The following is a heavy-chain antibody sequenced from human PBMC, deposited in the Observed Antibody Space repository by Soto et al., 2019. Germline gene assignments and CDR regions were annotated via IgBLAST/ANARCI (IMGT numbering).Heavy chain of an antibody. V-gene: IGHV1-69*06. CDR1: GGTFSSYA. CDR3: AREVLWVGELLLSDAFDI. Sequence: QVQLVQSGAEVKKPGSSVKVSCKASGGTFSSYAISWVRQAPGQGLEWMGGIIPIFGTANNAQKFQGRVTITADKSTSTAYMELSRLRSEDTAAYYCAREVLWVGELLLSDAFDIWGQGTMVTVSS. D-gene: IGHD3-10*01. CDR2: IIPIFGTA. J-gene: IGHJ3*02.